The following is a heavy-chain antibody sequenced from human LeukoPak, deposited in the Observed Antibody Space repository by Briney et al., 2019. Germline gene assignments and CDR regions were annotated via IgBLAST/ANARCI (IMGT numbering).Heavy chain of an antibody. CDR1: GGSFSGYY. D-gene: IGHD4-17*01. V-gene: IGHV4-34*01. Sequence: PSETLSLTCAVYGGSFSGYYWSGIRQPPGKGLEWIGEINHSGSTNYNPSLKSRVTISVDTSKNQFSLRLSSVTAADTAVYYCARGGTTVTPGLLWFDPWGQGTLVTVSS. J-gene: IGHJ5*02. CDR3: ARGGTTVTPGLLWFDP. CDR2: INHSGST.